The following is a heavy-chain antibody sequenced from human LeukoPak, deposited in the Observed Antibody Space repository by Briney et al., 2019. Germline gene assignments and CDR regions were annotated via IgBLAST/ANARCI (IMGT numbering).Heavy chain of an antibody. V-gene: IGHV4-4*07. Sequence: SETLSLTCTVSGGSISSYYWSWIRQPAGKGLEWIGRIHTSGSTNYNPSLKSRVTMSVDTSKNQFSLKLSSVTAADTAVYYCARDSLAARPDYYYYMDVWGKGTTVTVSS. CDR2: IHTSGST. D-gene: IGHD6-6*01. CDR3: ARDSLAARPDYYYYMDV. J-gene: IGHJ6*03. CDR1: GGSISSYY.